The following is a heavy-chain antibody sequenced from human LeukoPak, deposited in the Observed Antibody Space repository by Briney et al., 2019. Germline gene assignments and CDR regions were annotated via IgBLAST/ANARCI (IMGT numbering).Heavy chain of an antibody. CDR1: GFTFSSYA. CDR3: AKYRLIAVAGVRGFENGMDV. CDR2: ISGSGGST. J-gene: IGHJ6*02. D-gene: IGHD6-19*01. V-gene: IGHV3-23*01. Sequence: PGGSLRLSCAASGFTFSSYAMSWVRQAPGKGLEWVSAISGSGGSTYYADSVKGRFTISRDNSKNTLYLQMNSLRAEDTAVYYCAKYRLIAVAGVRGFENGMDVWGQGTTVTVSS.